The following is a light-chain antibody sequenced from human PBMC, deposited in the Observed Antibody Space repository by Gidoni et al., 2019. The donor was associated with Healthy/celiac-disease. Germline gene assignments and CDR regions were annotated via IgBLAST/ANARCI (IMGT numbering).Light chain of an antibody. CDR2: CAS. CDR3: QQYGSSPWT. V-gene: IGKV3-20*01. Sequence: IVLTQSPGTLSLSPGERATLACRARQSFSSSYLTWYQQKPGQAPRLLIYCASSRATGIPDRFSGSGSGTDFTLTISRLEPEDFAVYYCQQYGSSPWTFGQGTKVEIK. J-gene: IGKJ1*01. CDR1: QSFSSSY.